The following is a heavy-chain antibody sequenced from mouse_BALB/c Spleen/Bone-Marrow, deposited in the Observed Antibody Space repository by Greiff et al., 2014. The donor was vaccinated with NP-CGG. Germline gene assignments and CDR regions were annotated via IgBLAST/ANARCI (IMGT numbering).Heavy chain of an antibody. Sequence: QVQLQQSGSVLVRPGTSVKLSCKASGYTFTSSWIHWARQRPGQGLEWIGEIHPNSGNTYYNGKFKGEATLTIDTSSSTAYVDLSSLTSEDSAVYYCARHHRYAYYFDYWGQGTTLTVSS. CDR3: ARHHRYAYYFDY. D-gene: IGHD2-14*01. V-gene: IGHV1S130*01. J-gene: IGHJ2*01. CDR2: IHPNSGNT. CDR1: GYTFTSSW.